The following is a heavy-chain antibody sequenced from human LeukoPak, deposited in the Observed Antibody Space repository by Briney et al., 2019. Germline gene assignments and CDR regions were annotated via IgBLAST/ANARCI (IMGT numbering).Heavy chain of an antibody. CDR2: MNPHSGKT. D-gene: IGHD4-17*01. CDR3: ARLSSHYGDYKVDP. CDR1: GYTFPSYG. Sequence: ASVKVSCKASGYTFPSYGISWVRQAPGQGLEWMGWMNPHSGKTGYVQSFQGRVTMTRDTSLSTAYMELSSLRSEDTAVYYCARLSSHYGDYKVDPWGQGTLVTVSS. V-gene: IGHV1-8*02. J-gene: IGHJ5*02.